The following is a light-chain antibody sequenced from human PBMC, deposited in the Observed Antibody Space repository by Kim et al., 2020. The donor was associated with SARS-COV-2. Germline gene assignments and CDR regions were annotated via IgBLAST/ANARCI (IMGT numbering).Light chain of an antibody. V-gene: IGLV3-21*04. Sequence: SVAPETTAGITCGRQDIGTTSVRWCQRMPDQAPVVVIFRDSDRPTGIPERFSGSNSGNTATLTISRVEVGDKAEYYCQVWDSSSDHFGTGTKVTVL. CDR1: DIGTTS. CDR3: QVWDSSSDH. J-gene: IGLJ1*01. CDR2: RDS.